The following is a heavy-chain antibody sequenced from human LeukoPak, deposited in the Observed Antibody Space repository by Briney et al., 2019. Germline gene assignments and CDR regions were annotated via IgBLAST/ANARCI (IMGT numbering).Heavy chain of an antibody. D-gene: IGHD6-13*01. CDR2: IIPIFGTA. V-gene: IGHV1-69*05. J-gene: IGHJ6*03. Sequence: SVKVSCKASGGTFSSYAISWVRQAPGQGLEWMGGIIPIFGTANYAQKFQGRVTITTDESTSTAYMELSSLRSEDTAVYYCARAAIAAAGTDYYYYYMDVWGKGTTVTVSS. CDR1: GGTFSSYA. CDR3: ARAAIAAAGTDYYYYYMDV.